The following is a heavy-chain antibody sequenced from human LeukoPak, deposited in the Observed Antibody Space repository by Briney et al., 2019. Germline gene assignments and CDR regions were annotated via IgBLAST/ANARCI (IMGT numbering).Heavy chain of an antibody. CDR2: INHSGST. CDR1: GGSFSGYY. CDR3: ASEGRYYDFWSGYYTRSHWFDP. Sequence: SETLSLTCAVYGGSFSGYYWSWIRQPPGKGLEWIGEINHSGSTNYNPSLKSRVTISVDTSKNQFSLKLSSVTAADTAVYYCASEGRYYDFWSGYYTRSHWFDPWGQGTLVTVSS. J-gene: IGHJ5*02. D-gene: IGHD3-3*01. V-gene: IGHV4-34*01.